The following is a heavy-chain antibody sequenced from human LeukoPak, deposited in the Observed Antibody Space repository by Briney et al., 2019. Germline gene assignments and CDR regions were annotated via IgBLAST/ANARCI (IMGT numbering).Heavy chain of an antibody. J-gene: IGHJ4*02. CDR2: IIPIFGTA. CDR1: GGTFSSYA. CDR3: ARVGDYGSGSYFFDY. D-gene: IGHD3-10*01. Sequence: SVKVSCKASGGTFSSYAISWVRQAPGQGLEWMGGIIPIFGTANYAQKFQGRVTITADESTSTAYMEPSSLRSEDTAVYYCARVGDYGSGSYFFDYWGQGTLVTVSS. V-gene: IGHV1-69*01.